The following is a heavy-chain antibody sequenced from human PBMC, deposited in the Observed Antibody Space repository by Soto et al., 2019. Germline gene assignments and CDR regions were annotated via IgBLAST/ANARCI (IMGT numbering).Heavy chain of an antibody. CDR2: IYYSGST. D-gene: IGHD6-6*01. V-gene: IGHV4-31*03. Sequence: SETLSLTCHFSNGSISSSGYYFSGIRQHPGHCLECIGYIYYSGSTYYNPSLKSRVTISVDTSKNQFSLKLGSVTAADTAIYYCAGGSSKSWFDPWGQGTLVTVSS. CDR3: AGGSSKSWFDP. CDR1: NGSISSSGYY. J-gene: IGHJ5*02.